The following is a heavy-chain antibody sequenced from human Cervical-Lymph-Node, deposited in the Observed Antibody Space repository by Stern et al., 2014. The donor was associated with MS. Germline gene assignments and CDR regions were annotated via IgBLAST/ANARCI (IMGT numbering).Heavy chain of an antibody. CDR2: ITNVGST. V-gene: IGHV3-53*01. CDR1: WFTVSRDY. D-gene: IGHD1-1*01. CDR3: ARDTSSPERSDW. Sequence: VQLVESGGGVLQPGGSLRLSCTASWFTVSRDYMTWVRQAPGKGLEWVSLITNVGSTFYTDSVKGRFTISRDDSKNTVYLHMTSLRAEDTAMYYCARDTSSPERSDWWGQGTLVTVSS. J-gene: IGHJ4*02.